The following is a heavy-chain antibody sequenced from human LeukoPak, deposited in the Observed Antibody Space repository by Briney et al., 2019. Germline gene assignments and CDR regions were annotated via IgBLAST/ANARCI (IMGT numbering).Heavy chain of an antibody. CDR1: GFTFSSYW. V-gene: IGHV3-7*02. CDR3: AKPYYYGSRSYMDY. CDR2: ENQDGNDK. Sequence: GGSLRLSCAASGFTFSSYWMSWVRQAPGKGLEWVANENQDGNDKYYVESVKGRFTISRDNAKNSVYLQMNSLRAEDTAVYYCAKPYYYGSRSYMDYWGQGTLVTVSS. D-gene: IGHD3-10*01. J-gene: IGHJ4*02.